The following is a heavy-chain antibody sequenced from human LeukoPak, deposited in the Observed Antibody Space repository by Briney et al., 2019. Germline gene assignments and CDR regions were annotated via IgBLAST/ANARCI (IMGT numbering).Heavy chain of an antibody. D-gene: IGHD3-3*01. CDR2: IFDSGST. Sequence: SETLSLTCTVSGGSISSYYWSWIRQPPGKGLGWIGYIFDSGSTNYNPSLKSRVTISVDTSKNQFSLKLSSVTAADTAVYYCARLEIFGVVPFDYWGQGTLVTVSS. CDR3: ARLEIFGVVPFDY. CDR1: GGSISSYY. J-gene: IGHJ4*02. V-gene: IGHV4-59*01.